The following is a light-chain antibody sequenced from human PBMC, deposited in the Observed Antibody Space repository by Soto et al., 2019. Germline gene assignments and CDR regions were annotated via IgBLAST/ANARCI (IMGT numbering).Light chain of an antibody. CDR3: QAWDSSTVVV. Sequence: SYELTQPPSVSVSPGQTASITFSGDKLGDKYACWYQQKPGQSPVLVIYQDSKRPSGIPERFSGSNSGNTATLTISGTQAMDEADYYCQAWDSSTVVVFGGGTKVTVL. CDR1: KLGDKY. CDR2: QDS. J-gene: IGLJ2*01. V-gene: IGLV3-1*01.